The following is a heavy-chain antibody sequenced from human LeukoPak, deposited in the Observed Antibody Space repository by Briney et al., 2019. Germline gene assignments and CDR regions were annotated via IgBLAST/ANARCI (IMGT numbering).Heavy chain of an antibody. V-gene: IGHV3-48*03. D-gene: IGHD1-26*01. Sequence: GGSLRLSCAASGFTFSSYEMNWVRQAPGKGLEWVSYISSSGRTIYSADSVKGRFTISRDNAKNSLFLQMNSLRAEDTAVYYCARLARYSWSPISPLYYYYYMDVWGKGTTVTVSS. CDR3: ARLARYSWSPISPLYYYYYMDV. CDR2: ISSSGRTI. J-gene: IGHJ6*03. CDR1: GFTFSSYE.